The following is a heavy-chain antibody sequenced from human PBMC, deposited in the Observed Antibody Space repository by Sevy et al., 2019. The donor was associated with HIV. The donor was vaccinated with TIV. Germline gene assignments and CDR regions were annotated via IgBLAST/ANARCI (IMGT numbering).Heavy chain of an antibody. J-gene: IGHJ5*02. Sequence: GGSLRLSCAASGFTFKEAWMSWVRQAPGKGLEWVGRIKSRRDGGTIDYAAPVKGRFTISRDDSTDRLYLQMDRLTSEDTAVYYCTKGIVGATWDWYDPWGQGTLVTVSS. CDR3: TKGIVGATWDWYDP. V-gene: IGHV3-15*01. CDR1: GFTFKEAW. CDR2: IKSRRDGGTI. D-gene: IGHD1-26*01.